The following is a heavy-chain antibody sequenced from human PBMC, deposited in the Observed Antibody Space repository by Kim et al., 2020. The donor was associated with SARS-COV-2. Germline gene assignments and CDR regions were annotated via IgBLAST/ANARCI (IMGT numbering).Heavy chain of an antibody. J-gene: IGHJ6*02. D-gene: IGHD3-10*01. Sequence: SETLSLTCTVSGGSISSYYWSWIRQPPGKGLEWIGYIYYSGSTNYNPSLKSRVTISVDTSKNQFSLKLSSVTAADTAVYYCARGYYYGSEGYGMDVWGQGTTVTVSS. V-gene: IGHV4-59*13. CDR2: IYYSGST. CDR3: ARGYYYGSEGYGMDV. CDR1: GGSISSYY.